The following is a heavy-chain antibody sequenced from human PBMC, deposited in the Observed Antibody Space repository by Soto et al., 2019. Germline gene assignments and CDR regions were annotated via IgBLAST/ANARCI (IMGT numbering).Heavy chain of an antibody. D-gene: IGHD3-10*01. J-gene: IGHJ3*01. Sequence: EVQLVESGGDLVQPGRSLRLSCAASGFTFDDYAMYWVRQAPGKGLEWVSSISWNSGIIGYADSVKGRFTISRDNARGSLSLLMNSLRTEDTGLYYCAKDQSRFGEVEAAFDLWAQGTMVTVSS. V-gene: IGHV3-9*01. CDR3: AKDQSRFGEVEAAFDL. CDR1: GFTFDDYA. CDR2: ISWNSGII.